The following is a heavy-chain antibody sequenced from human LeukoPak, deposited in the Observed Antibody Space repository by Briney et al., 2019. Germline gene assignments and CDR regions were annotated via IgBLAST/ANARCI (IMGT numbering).Heavy chain of an antibody. V-gene: IGHV4-34*01. J-gene: IGHJ4*02. CDR1: GGSFSSYY. CDR3: ARDVVAGRDY. CDR2: INHSGST. Sequence: SETLSLTCAVYGGSFSSYYWSWIRQPPGKGLEWIGEINHSGSTNYNPSLKSRVTISVDTSKNQFSLKLSSVTAADTAVYFCARDVVAGRDYWGQGTLVTVSS. D-gene: IGHD5-12*01.